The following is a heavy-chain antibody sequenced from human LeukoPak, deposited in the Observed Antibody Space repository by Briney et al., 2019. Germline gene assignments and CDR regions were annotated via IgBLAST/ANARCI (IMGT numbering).Heavy chain of an antibody. CDR2: ISAYNGDT. CDR3: ARDLKRTVGATTASDY. CDR1: GYTFTSYG. J-gene: IGHJ4*02. Sequence: APVKVSCKASGYTFTSYGISWVRQAPGQGLEWMGWISAYNGDTNYAQKFQGRVTMTTDTSTSTGYMVLRSLTSDDTAVYYCARDLKRTVGATTASDYWGQGTLVTVSS. V-gene: IGHV1-18*01. D-gene: IGHD1-26*01.